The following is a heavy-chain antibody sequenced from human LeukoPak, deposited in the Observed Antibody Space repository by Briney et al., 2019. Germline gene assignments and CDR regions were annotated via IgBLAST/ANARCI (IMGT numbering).Heavy chain of an antibody. CDR2: ISSSSSYI. CDR1: GFTFSSYS. J-gene: IGHJ4*02. V-gene: IGHV3-21*01. Sequence: NPGGSLRLSCAASGFTFSSYSMNWVRQAPGKGLEWVSSISSSSSYIYYADSVKGRFTISRDNAKNSLYLQMNSLRAEDTAVYYCARGAPPRGDYFDYWGQGTLVTVSS. D-gene: IGHD1-14*01. CDR3: ARGAPPRGDYFDY.